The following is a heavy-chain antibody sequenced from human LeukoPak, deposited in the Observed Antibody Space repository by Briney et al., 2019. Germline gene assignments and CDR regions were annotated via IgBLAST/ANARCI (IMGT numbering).Heavy chain of an antibody. CDR1: GFTFSSYA. CDR3: AREYMVVTARFDY. J-gene: IGHJ4*02. V-gene: IGHV3-30-3*01. D-gene: IGHD2-21*02. CDR2: ISYDGSNK. Sequence: GGSLRLSCAASGFTFSSYAMHWVRQAPGKGLEWVAVISYDGSNKYYADSVKGRFTISRDNSKNTLYLQMNSLRAEDTAVYYCAREYMVVTARFDYWGQGTLVTVSS.